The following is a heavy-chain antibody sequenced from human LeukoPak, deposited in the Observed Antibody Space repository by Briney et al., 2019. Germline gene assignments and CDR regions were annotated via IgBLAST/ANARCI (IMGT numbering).Heavy chain of an antibody. CDR1: GFTFSSYS. J-gene: IGHJ4*02. CDR2: ISNTKTYI. D-gene: IGHD3-22*01. V-gene: IGHV3-21*01. Sequence: GGSLRLSCAASGFTFSSYSFNWVRQAPGKGLEWISSISNTKTYINYADSVKGRFTISRDHAKNSLFLHMTSLRAEDTAVYYCVRDGAYYDSAPYNFDFWGQGTLVAVSS. CDR3: VRDGAYYDSAPYNFDF.